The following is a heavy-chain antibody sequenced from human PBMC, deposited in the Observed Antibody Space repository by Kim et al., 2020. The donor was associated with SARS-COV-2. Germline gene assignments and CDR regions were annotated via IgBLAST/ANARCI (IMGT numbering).Heavy chain of an antibody. CDR2: INRDGSPK. CDR1: GFTFSRSC. D-gene: IGHD2-21*02. CDR3: FAREGGADFSATRNL. J-gene: IGHJ5*02. Sequence: GGSLRLSCVASGFTFSRSCMSWVRQTPGKRLEWVASINRDGSPKYKVAFMKRLFIISKDYEKTLLLLQMNNSAAEATDCYCFAREGGADFSATRNLLGQ. V-gene: IGHV3-7*03.